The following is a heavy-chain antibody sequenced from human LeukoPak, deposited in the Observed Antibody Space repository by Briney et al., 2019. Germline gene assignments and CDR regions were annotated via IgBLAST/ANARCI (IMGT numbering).Heavy chain of an antibody. CDR2: IYHSGST. Sequence: KPSEALSLTCTVSGGSISSGGYYWSWIRQPPGKGLEWIGYIYHSGSTYYNPSLKSRVTISVDRSKNQFSLKLSSVTAADTAVYYCASSSLWSGYYPRPTPIDYWGQGTLVTVSS. D-gene: IGHD3-3*01. CDR1: GGSISSGGYY. J-gene: IGHJ4*02. CDR3: ASSSLWSGYYPRPTPIDY. V-gene: IGHV4-30-2*01.